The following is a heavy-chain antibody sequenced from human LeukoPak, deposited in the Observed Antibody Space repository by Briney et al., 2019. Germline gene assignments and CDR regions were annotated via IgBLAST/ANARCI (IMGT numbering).Heavy chain of an antibody. CDR2: IGSNGGST. J-gene: IGHJ4*02. V-gene: IGHV3-64*01. D-gene: IGHD2-8*02. CDR1: GFTFSSYA. CDR3: ATLYCTVGVCYGGGDLVTTNEAFDR. Sequence: SGGSLRLSCAASGFTFSSYAMHWVRQAPGKGLEYGSAIGSNGGSTYYANSVKGRFTISRDNSKNTLYLQMGSLRAEDMAVYYCATLYCTVGVCYGGGDLVTTNEAFDRWGQGTLVTVSS.